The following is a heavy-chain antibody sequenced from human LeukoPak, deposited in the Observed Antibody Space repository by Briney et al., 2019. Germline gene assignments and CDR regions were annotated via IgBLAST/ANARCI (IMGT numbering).Heavy chain of an antibody. D-gene: IGHD5-24*01. Sequence: GASVKVSYKASGGTFSSYAISGVRQAPGQGREWMGGIIPIFGTANYAQKFQGRVTNTADESTSTAYMELSSLRSEDTAVYYCARYGRDGYNLGGYYFDYWGQGTLVTVSS. V-gene: IGHV1-69*13. J-gene: IGHJ4*02. CDR3: ARYGRDGYNLGGYYFDY. CDR2: IIPIFGTA. CDR1: GGTFSSYA.